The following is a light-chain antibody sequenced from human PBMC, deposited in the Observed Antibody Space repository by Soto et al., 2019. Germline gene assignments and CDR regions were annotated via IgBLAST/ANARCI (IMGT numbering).Light chain of an antibody. CDR2: WAS. CDR3: QQYYSTPT. J-gene: IGKJ4*01. CDR1: QSVLYSSNKKIY. Sequence: DIVMTQSPDSLAVSLGERATINCKSSQSVLYSSNKKIYLAWYQQKPGQPPKLLIYWASTRESGVPDRFSGSGSGTDFTLTISSLQDEDVAVYYCQQYYSTPTFGGGTKVEIK. V-gene: IGKV4-1*01.